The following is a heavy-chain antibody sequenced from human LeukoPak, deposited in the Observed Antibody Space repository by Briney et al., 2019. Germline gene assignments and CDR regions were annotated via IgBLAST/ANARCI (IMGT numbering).Heavy chain of an antibody. CDR2: MNQDGSER. D-gene: IGHD3-16*02. J-gene: IGHJ4*02. CDR1: GFTFSRFW. V-gene: IGHV3-7*01. Sequence: GRSLRLSCAASGFTFSRFWMSWVRQAPQKGLEWVATMNQDGSERYYVDSVKDRCTISRDNAKNSLYLQISNLRVEDTAVYYCASGSYRENFDYWGQGILVTVSS. CDR3: ASGSYRENFDY.